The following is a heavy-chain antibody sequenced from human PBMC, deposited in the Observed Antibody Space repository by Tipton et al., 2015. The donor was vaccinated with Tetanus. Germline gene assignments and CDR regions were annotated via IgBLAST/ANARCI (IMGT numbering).Heavy chain of an antibody. Sequence: QMQLVQSGAEVKKPGASVKVSCKASGYAFTSYGISWVRQAPGQGLEWMGWISAYNGNTNYAQKLQGRVTMTTDTSTSTAYMGLRSLRSDDTAVYYCARVRTDSGSYLHDPWGQGTLVTVSS. J-gene: IGHJ5*02. V-gene: IGHV1-18*04. CDR1: GYAFTSYG. CDR3: ARVRTDSGSYLHDP. CDR2: ISAYNGNT. D-gene: IGHD1-26*01.